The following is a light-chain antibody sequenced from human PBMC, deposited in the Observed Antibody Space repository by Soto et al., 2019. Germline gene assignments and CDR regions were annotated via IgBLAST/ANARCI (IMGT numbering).Light chain of an antibody. V-gene: IGKV3-15*01. J-gene: IGKJ1*01. CDR3: QQYNNWPPWT. CDR1: QSVSSN. CDR2: GAS. Sequence: EIVMTQSPATLSVSPGERATLSCRASQSVSSNLAWYQQKPSQAPRLLIYGASTRATGIPTRFSGSGSGTECTLDISSLQSEDLAVYYCQQYNNWPPWTFGQGTKVEIK.